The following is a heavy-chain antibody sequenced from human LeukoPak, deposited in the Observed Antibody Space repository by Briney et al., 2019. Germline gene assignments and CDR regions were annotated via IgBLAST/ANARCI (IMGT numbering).Heavy chain of an antibody. J-gene: IGHJ5*02. Sequence: KTSETLSLTCTVSGGSISSYYWSWIRQPPGKGLEWIGYIYYSGSTNYNPSLKSRVTISVDTSKNQFSLKLSSVTAADTAVYYCARASPLTSIFEAFDPWGQGTLVTVSS. CDR1: GGSISSYY. CDR3: ARASPLTSIFEAFDP. V-gene: IGHV4-59*01. D-gene: IGHD3-3*01. CDR2: IYYSGST.